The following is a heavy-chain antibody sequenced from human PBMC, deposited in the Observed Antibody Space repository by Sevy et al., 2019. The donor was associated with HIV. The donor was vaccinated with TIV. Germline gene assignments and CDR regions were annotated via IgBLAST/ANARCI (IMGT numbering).Heavy chain of an antibody. CDR2: ISSSSSHK. D-gene: IGHD6-13*01. CDR3: ARVAADDPDFYYYGMDV. CDR1: GFTFSSYA. J-gene: IGHJ6*02. V-gene: IGHV3-21*01. Sequence: GGSLRLSCAASGFTFSSYAMNWVRQAPGKGLEWVSSISSSSSHKYAADTLKGRFTISRDNAKNSLFQQMNSLRAEDTAIYYCARVAADDPDFYYYGMDVWGQGTTVTVSS.